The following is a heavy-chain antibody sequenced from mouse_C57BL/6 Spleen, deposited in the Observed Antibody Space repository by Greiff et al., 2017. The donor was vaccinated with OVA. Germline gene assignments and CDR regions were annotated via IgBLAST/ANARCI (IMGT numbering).Heavy chain of an antibody. V-gene: IGHV1-84*01. CDR1: GYTFTDYY. CDR3: ARSRPYYGSSYGWFAY. D-gene: IGHD1-1*01. CDR2: IYPGSGNT. J-gene: IGHJ3*01. Sequence: VQLQQSGPELVKPGASVKISCKASGYTFTDYYINWVKPRPGQGLEWIGWIYPGSGNTKYNEKFKGKATLTVDTSSSTAYMPLISLTSEDSAVYFWARSRPYYGSSYGWFAYWGQGTLVTVSA.